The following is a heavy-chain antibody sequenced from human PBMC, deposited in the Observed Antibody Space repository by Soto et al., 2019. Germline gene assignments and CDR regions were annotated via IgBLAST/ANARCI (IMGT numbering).Heavy chain of an antibody. V-gene: IGHV4-59*01. Sequence: SETLSLTCTVSGGSISSYYWSWIRQPPGKGLEWIGYIYYSGSTNYNPSLKSRVTISVDTSKNQFSLKLSSVTAADTAVYYCAREAYCGGDCGGSLIDYWGQGTLVTVSS. CDR2: IYYSGST. CDR1: GGSISSYY. J-gene: IGHJ4*02. D-gene: IGHD2-21*02. CDR3: AREAYCGGDCGGSLIDY.